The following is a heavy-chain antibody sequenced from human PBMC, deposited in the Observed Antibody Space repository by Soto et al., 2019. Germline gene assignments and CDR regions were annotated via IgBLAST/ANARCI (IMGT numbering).Heavy chain of an antibody. D-gene: IGHD3-3*01. Sequence: SGPTLVNPTQTLTLTCTFSGFSLSTSGLGVGWIRQPPGKALEWLALIYWDDDKRYSPSLKSRLTITKGTSKNQVVLTMTNMDPVDTATYYCAHHSYDFWSGYYWSAWGQGTLVTVSS. J-gene: IGHJ5*02. CDR3: AHHSYDFWSGYYWSA. CDR2: IYWDDDK. CDR1: GFSLSTSGLG. V-gene: IGHV2-5*02.